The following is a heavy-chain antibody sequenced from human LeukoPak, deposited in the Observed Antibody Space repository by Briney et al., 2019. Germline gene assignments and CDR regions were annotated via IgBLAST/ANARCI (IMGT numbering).Heavy chain of an antibody. J-gene: IGHJ1*01. D-gene: IGHD3-22*01. CDR1: GFTFSTYW. Sequence: GGSVRLSRAASGFTFSTYWMHWVRHAPGKGLVWVSRIKSDGSTNYADSVKGRFTISRDNAKNTVSLQMNSLRPEDTGVYYCARAPSEIGGYYPEYFRHWGQGTLVTVSS. V-gene: IGHV3-74*01. CDR2: IKSDGST. CDR3: ARAPSEIGGYYPEYFRH.